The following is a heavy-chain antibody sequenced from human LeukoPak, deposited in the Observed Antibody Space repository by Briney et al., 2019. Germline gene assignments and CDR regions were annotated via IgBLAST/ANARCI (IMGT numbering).Heavy chain of an antibody. CDR2: IYYSGRT. CDR1: GGSISSYY. V-gene: IGHV4-59*01. Sequence: SETLSLTCTVSGGSISSYYWSWIRQPPGKGLEWIGYIYYSGRTNYNPSLKSRVTISVDTSKNQFSLKLSSVTAADTAVYYCARGGSYCSGGSCYLIGWFDPWGQGTLVTVSS. D-gene: IGHD2-15*01. J-gene: IGHJ5*02. CDR3: ARGGSYCSGGSCYLIGWFDP.